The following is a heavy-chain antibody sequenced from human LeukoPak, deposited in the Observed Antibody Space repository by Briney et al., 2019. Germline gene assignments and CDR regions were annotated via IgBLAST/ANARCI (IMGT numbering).Heavy chain of an antibody. J-gene: IGHJ4*02. CDR2: ISGSGDST. CDR1: GFTFSSYA. CDR3: ARKNYDFWSGSSSHTGY. D-gene: IGHD3-3*01. Sequence: GGSLRLSCAASGFTFSSYAMSWIRQAPGEGLEWVSTISGSGDSTYYADSVKGRFTISRDNAKNSLYLQMNSLRAEDTAVYYCARKNYDFWSGSSSHTGYWGQGTLVTVSS. V-gene: IGHV3-23*01.